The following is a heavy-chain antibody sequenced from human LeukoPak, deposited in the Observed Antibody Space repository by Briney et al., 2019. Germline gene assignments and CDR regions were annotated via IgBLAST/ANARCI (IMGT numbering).Heavy chain of an antibody. CDR1: GGSISSGGYY. CDR2: IYYSGST. D-gene: IGHD6-13*01. V-gene: IGHV4-31*03. Sequence: PSETLSLTCTVSGGSISSGGYYWSWIRQHPGKGLEWIGYIYYSGSTYYNPSLKSRVTISIDTSKNQFSLKLSSVTAADMAVYYCARDVQQQLVPWLDPWGQGTLVTVSS. CDR3: ARDVQQQLVPWLDP. J-gene: IGHJ5*02.